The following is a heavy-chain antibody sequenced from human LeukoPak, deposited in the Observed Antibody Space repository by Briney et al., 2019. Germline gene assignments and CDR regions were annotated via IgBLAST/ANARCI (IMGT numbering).Heavy chain of an antibody. CDR3: ARDPGDYGGNRFDY. CDR1: GDTFTGYY. J-gene: IGHJ4*02. V-gene: IGHV1-2*02. D-gene: IGHD4-23*01. Sequence: ASVKVSCKSSGDTFTGYYMHWVRQAPGQGLEWMGWINPNSGGTNYAQKFQGRVTMTRDTSISTAYMELSRLRSDDTAVYYCARDPGDYGGNRFDYWGQGTLVTVSS. CDR2: INPNSGGT.